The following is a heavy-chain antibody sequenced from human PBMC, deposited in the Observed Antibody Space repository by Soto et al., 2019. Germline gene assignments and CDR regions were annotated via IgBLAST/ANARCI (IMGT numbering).Heavy chain of an antibody. V-gene: IGHV1-3*01. D-gene: IGHD2-21*02. CDR3: ARSIVVVTAADY. J-gene: IGHJ4*02. CDR1: GYTLTSYA. CDR2: INAGNGNT. Sequence: AYVKVSCKASGYTLTSYAMHCVRQAPGQRLEWMGWINAGNGNTKYSQKFQGRVTITRDTSASTAYTELSSLRSEDTAVYYCARSIVVVTAADYWGQGTLVTSPQ.